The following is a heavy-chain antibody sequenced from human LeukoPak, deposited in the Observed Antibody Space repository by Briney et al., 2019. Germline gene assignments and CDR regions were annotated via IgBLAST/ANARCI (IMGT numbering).Heavy chain of an antibody. CDR3: AKGRSSSWYEGDWFDP. J-gene: IGHJ5*02. CDR1: GFTFDDYA. D-gene: IGHD6-13*01. Sequence: QTGGSLRLSCAASGFTFDDYAMHWFRQAPGKGLEWVSGISWNSGSIGYADSVKGRFTISRDNATNSLYLQMNSMRAEDMALYYCAKGRSSSWYEGDWFDPWGQGTLVTVSS. CDR2: ISWNSGSI. V-gene: IGHV3-9*03.